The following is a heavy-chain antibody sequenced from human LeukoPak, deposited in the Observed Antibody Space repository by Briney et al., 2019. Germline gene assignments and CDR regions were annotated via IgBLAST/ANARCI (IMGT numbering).Heavy chain of an antibody. V-gene: IGHV1-2*02. CDR3: ARVSYGSSGYYYRSIDYYYYYMDV. D-gene: IGHD3-22*01. CDR2: INPNSGGT. CDR1: GYTFTGYY. J-gene: IGHJ6*03. Sequence: GASVKVSCKASGYTFTGYYMHWVRQAPGQGLEWMGWINPNSGGTNYAQKFQGRVTMTRDTSISTAYMELSRLRSDDTAVYYCARVSYGSSGYYYRSIDYYYYYMDVWGKGTTVTVSS.